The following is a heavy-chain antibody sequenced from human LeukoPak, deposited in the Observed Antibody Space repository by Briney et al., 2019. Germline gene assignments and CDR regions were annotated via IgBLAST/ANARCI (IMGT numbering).Heavy chain of an antibody. CDR1: GGTFSSHA. D-gene: IGHD3-22*01. J-gene: IGHJ3*02. V-gene: IGHV1-69*13. CDR2: IIPIFGTA. CDR3: AKSDRDSSGYYSLDAFDI. Sequence: ASVKVSCKASGGTFSSHAISWVRQAPGQGLEWMGGIIPIFGTANYAQKFQGRVTITADESTSTAYMELSSLRSEDTAVYYCAKSDRDSSGYYSLDAFDIWGQGTMVTVSS.